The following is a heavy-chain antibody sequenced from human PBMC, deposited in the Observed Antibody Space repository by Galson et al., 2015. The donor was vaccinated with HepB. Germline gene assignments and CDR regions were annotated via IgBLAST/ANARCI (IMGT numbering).Heavy chain of an antibody. J-gene: IGHJ6*02. CDR3: ARDVSPGRDSPPHYDSSGYYGDHYYYYGMDV. D-gene: IGHD3-22*01. CDR2: IWYDGSNK. Sequence: SLRLSCAASGFTFSSYGMHWVRQAPGKGLEWVAVIWYDGSNKYYADSVKGRFTISRDNSKNTLYLQMNSLRAEDTAVYYCARDVSPGRDSPPHYDSSGYYGDHYYYYGMDVWGQGTTATVSS. CDR1: GFTFSSYG. V-gene: IGHV3-33*01.